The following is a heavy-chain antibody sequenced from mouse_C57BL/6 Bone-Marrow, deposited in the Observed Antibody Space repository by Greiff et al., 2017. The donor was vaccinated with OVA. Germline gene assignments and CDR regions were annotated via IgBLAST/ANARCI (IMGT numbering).Heavy chain of an antibody. CDR1: GFNIKDDY. CDR3: TTYCYDEVPFAY. V-gene: IGHV14-4*01. D-gene: IGHD2-12*01. Sequence: VQLQQSGAELVRPGASVKLSCTASGFNIKDDYMHWVKQRPEQGLEWIGWIDPENGDTEYASKFQGKATITADTSSNTAYLQLSSLTSEDTAFYYCTTYCYDEVPFAYWGQGTLVTVSA. CDR2: IDPENGDT. J-gene: IGHJ3*01.